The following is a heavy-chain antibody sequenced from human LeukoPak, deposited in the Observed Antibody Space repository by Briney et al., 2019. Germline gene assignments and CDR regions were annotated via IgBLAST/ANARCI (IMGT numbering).Heavy chain of an antibody. CDR3: ARAVTTIDYYYYMDV. Sequence: GGSLRLSCAASGFTFSSYGMHWVRQAPGKGLEWVAFIRYDGSNKYYADSVKGRFTISRDNSKNSLYLQMNSLRAEDTAVYYCARAVTTIDYYYYMDVWGKGTTVTVSS. CDR2: IRYDGSNK. D-gene: IGHD4-17*01. CDR1: GFTFSSYG. J-gene: IGHJ6*03. V-gene: IGHV3-30*02.